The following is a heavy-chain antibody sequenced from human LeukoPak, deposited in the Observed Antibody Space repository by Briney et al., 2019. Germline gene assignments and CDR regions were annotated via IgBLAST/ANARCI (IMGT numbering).Heavy chain of an antibody. J-gene: IGHJ3*02. V-gene: IGHV3-7*01. D-gene: IGHD3-16*01. Sequence: PGGSLRLSCAASGFTFSTYWMTWVRQAPGKGLEWVANIYEEGNGQYYVDSVRGRFTISRDNAKNSLYLQMNSLRAEDTAVYYCARDPLGGAFDIWGQGTMVTVSS. CDR3: ARDPLGGAFDI. CDR1: GFTFSTYW. CDR2: IYEEGNGQ.